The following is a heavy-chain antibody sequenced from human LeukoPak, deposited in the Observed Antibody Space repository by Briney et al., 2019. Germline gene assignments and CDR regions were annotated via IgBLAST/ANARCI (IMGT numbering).Heavy chain of an antibody. CDR2: IHRDDKT. Sequence: GGSLRLSCAASGFTVSSSFIYWVRRAPGKGLEWVSIIHRDDKTYYADSVKGRFTMSRDSSKNTLYLQTNSLGADDTAVYYCAREVISTPSYFDYWGQGILVTVSS. J-gene: IGHJ4*02. V-gene: IGHV3-53*01. D-gene: IGHD2-2*01. CDR1: GFTVSSSF. CDR3: AREVISTPSYFDY.